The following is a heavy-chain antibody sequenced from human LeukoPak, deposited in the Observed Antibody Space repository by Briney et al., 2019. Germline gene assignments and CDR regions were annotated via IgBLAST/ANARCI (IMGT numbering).Heavy chain of an antibody. Sequence: SETLSLTCAVSGGSISSGGYSWRWIRQPPGKGLEWIGYIYHSGSTYYNPSLKSRVTISVDRSKNQFSLKLSSVTAADTAVYYCARGIYYDSSGYYRAPFHYFDYWGQGTLVTVSS. CDR1: GGSISSGGYS. CDR2: IYHSGST. D-gene: IGHD3-22*01. J-gene: IGHJ4*02. V-gene: IGHV4-30-2*01. CDR3: ARGIYYDSSGYYRAPFHYFDY.